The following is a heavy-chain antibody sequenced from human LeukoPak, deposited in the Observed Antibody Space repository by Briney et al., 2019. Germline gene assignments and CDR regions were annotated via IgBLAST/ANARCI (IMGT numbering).Heavy chain of an antibody. CDR2: ISSSSSYI. J-gene: IGHJ4*02. CDR1: GFTFSSYS. D-gene: IGHD1-1*01. Sequence: VGSLRLSCAASGFTFSSYSMNWVRQAPGKGLEWVSSISSSSSYIYYADSVKGRFTISRDNAKNSLYLQMNSLRAEDTAVYYCASSLSARGTDYWGQGTLVTVSS. V-gene: IGHV3-21*01. CDR3: ASSLSARGTDY.